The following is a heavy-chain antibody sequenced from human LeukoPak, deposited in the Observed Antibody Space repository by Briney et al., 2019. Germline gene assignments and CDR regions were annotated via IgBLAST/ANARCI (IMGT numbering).Heavy chain of an antibody. J-gene: IGHJ6*02. CDR3: ASGGQITIFGKPGDYYGMDV. V-gene: IGHV4-59*08. CDR2: IYYSGST. Sequence: SETLSLTCTVSGGSISSYYWSWIRQPQGKGLEWIGYIYYSGSTNYNPSLKSRVTIAVDTSKNQFSLKLSSVTAADTAVYYCASGGQITIFGKPGDYYGMDVWGQGTTVTVSS. D-gene: IGHD3-3*01. CDR1: GGSISSYY.